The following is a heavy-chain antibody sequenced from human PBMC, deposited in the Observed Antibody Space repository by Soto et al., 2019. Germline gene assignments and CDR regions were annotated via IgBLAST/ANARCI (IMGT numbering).Heavy chain of an antibody. J-gene: IGHJ4*02. CDR1: GFTFSTYA. CDR3: AKGGDGYCSTTSCLFHFDY. CDR2: ISGSADAT. V-gene: IGHV3-23*01. Sequence: EFGGGLVQTGGSLRLSCAASGFTFSTYAMSWVRQAPGKGLEWVSTISGSADATFYADSVKGRFAIFRDNSRTMFYLQMNSLRAEDTAVYYCAKGGDGYCSTTSCLFHFDYWGPGTLSTVSS. D-gene: IGHD2-2*01.